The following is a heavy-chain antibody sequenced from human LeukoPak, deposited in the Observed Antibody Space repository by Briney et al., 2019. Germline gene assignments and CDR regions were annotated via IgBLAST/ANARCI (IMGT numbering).Heavy chain of an antibody. J-gene: IGHJ4*02. CDR2: IYTSGST. Sequence: SETLSLTCTVSGGSISSYYWSWIRQPAGKGLEWIGRIYTSGSTNYNPSLKSRVTMSVDTSKNQFSLKLSSVTAADTAVYCCARDCSSTSCYDYWGQGTLVTVSS. V-gene: IGHV4-4*07. CDR1: GGSISSYY. CDR3: ARDCSSTSCYDY. D-gene: IGHD2-2*01.